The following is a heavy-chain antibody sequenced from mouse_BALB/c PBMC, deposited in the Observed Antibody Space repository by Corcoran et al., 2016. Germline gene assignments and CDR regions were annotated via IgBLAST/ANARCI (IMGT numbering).Heavy chain of an antibody. CDR1: GYTFTDYY. V-gene: IGHV1-84*02. Sequence: QIQLQQSGPELVKPGASVKISCKASGYTFTDYYINWVKQKPGQGLEWIGWIYPGSGNTKYNEKFKGKATLTVDTSSSKAYMQLSSLTSEDTAVYFCARGLGHYAMDYWGQGTSVTVSS. D-gene: IGHD3-3*01. CDR3: ARGLGHYAMDY. J-gene: IGHJ4*01. CDR2: IYPGSGNT.